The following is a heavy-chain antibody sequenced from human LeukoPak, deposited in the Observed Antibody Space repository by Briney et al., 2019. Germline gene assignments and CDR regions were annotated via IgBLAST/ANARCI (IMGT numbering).Heavy chain of an antibody. J-gene: IGHJ4*02. CDR2: ISWNSGSI. V-gene: IGHV3-9*01. CDR1: GFTFDDYA. D-gene: IGHD6-13*01. CDR3: AKGEQQLVQSAHFDY. Sequence: PGRSLRLSCAASGFTFDDYAMHWVRQAPGKGLEWVSGISWNSGSIGYADSVKGRFTISRDNAKNSLYLQMNSLRAEDTALYYCAKGEQQLVQSAHFDYWGQGTLVTVSS.